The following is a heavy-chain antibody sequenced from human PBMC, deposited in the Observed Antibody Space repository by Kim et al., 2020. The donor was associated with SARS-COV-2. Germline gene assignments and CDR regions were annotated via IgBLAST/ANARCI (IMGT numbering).Heavy chain of an antibody. CDR1: GYSFTSYW. D-gene: IGHD6-6*01. CDR3: TRSSMAGHDY. Sequence: GASLKISCKGSGYSFTSYWVGWVRQVPGKGLEWMGIIFPGDSDTRYSPSFQGQVTISADKSISTAYLQWNSLKASDTAMYFCTRSSMAGHDYWGQGTLVTVPS. J-gene: IGHJ4*02. V-gene: IGHV5-51*01. CDR2: IFPGDSDT.